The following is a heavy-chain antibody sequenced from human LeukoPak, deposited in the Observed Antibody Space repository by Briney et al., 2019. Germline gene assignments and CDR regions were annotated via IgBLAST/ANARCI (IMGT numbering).Heavy chain of an antibody. Sequence: AGSLRLSCEASGVTFSSYGMHWVRQAPGRGLEWVTVILYGGSNEHYADSVKVRFTIARDNSKTTLYLQMNSLRVEDTAVYYCAKDPRASSAYYYDRLGYWGQGTLVTVSS. CDR2: ILYGGSNE. CDR3: AKDPRASSAYYYDRLGY. V-gene: IGHV3-30*18. J-gene: IGHJ4*02. D-gene: IGHD3-22*01. CDR1: GVTFSSYG.